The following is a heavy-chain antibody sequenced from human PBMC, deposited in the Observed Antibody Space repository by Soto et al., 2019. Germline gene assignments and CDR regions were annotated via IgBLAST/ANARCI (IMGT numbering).Heavy chain of an antibody. CDR1: GGSFSGHY. D-gene: IGHD3-22*01. V-gene: IGHV4-34*01. J-gene: IGHJ4*02. Sequence: SETLSLTCAVYGGSFSGHYWSWIRQPPGKGLEWIGEINHSGSINYNPSLKSRVTISVDTSKNQFSLKLRSVTAADTAIYYCARGNGMILAVQGDAPDKKYLDSWSQGTLVT. CDR3: ARGNGMILAVQGDAPDKKYLDS. CDR2: INHSGSI.